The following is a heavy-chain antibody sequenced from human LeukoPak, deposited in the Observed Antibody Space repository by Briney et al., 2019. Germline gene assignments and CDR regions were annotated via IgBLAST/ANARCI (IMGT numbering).Heavy chain of an antibody. CDR1: GYSFTSYW. Sequence: GESLRISCKGSGYSFTSYWISWVRQMPGKGLEWMGRIDPSDSYTNYSPSFQGHVTISADKSISTAYLQWSSLKASDTAMYYGAGGIRYHANWFDPWGQGTLVTVSS. CDR3: AGGIRYHANWFDP. D-gene: IGHD3-9*01. J-gene: IGHJ5*02. CDR2: IDPSDSYT. V-gene: IGHV5-10-1*01.